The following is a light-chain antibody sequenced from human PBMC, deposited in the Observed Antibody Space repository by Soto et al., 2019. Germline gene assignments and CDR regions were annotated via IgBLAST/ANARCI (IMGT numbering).Light chain of an antibody. CDR1: QDISSY. V-gene: IGKV1-9*01. Sequence: DIQLTQSPSFLSASVGDRVTIPCRASQDISSYLAWYQQKPGRAPNLLIYGASTFQSGVPSRFSGSGSGTEFPLTFSSLQIEDFATYYCQHLNSYSRTFGQGTKVEIK. CDR2: GAS. J-gene: IGKJ1*01. CDR3: QHLNSYSRT.